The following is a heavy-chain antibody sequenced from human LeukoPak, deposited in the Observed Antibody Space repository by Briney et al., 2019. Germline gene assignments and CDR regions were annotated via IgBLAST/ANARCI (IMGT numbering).Heavy chain of an antibody. Sequence: GGSLRLSCAASGFNFDAYAMHWVRQAPGKGLQWISLISADGGSTYYADSVKGRFTISRDNSKNSLYLQMNSLTTEDTAFYYCAKDKAGTIVWYGRWAVGLFDYWGQGTLLTVSS. CDR1: GFNFDAYA. J-gene: IGHJ4*02. V-gene: IGHV3-43*02. D-gene: IGHD6-13*01. CDR3: AKDKAGTIVWYGRWAVGLFDY. CDR2: ISADGGST.